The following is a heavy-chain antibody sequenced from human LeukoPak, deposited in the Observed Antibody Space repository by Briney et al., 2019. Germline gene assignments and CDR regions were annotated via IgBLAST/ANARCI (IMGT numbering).Heavy chain of an antibody. J-gene: IGHJ4*02. V-gene: IGHV4-59*01. D-gene: IGHD3-22*01. Sequence: SXXLSLTCTVSGGSISSYYWSWIRQPPGKGLEWIGYIYYSGSTNYNTSLKRRVNISVEKYKKKFSLKQRYTATADTAVYYCASSYYYSSGPNYWGQGTLVTVSS. CDR3: ASSYYYSSGPNY. CDR2: IYYSGST. CDR1: GGSISSYY.